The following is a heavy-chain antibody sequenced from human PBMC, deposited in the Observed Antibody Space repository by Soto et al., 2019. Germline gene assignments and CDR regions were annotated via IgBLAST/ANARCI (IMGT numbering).Heavy chain of an antibody. J-gene: IGHJ4*02. Sequence: QVQLVQSGAEVKKPGASVKVSCKASGYTFTSYAIHWVRQAPGHRLEWLGWINAGNGETRYPQEFQDRVTLTMDTAAITTYMELSSLRSEDTSVYYCARDYRSSWDYWGQGTQVTVSS. CDR2: INAGNGET. D-gene: IGHD6-13*01. CDR1: GYTFTSYA. CDR3: ARDYRSSWDY. V-gene: IGHV1-3*01.